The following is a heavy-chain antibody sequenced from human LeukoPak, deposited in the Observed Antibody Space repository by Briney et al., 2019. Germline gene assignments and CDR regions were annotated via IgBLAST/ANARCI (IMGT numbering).Heavy chain of an antibody. J-gene: IGHJ4*02. CDR2: INSDGSST. V-gene: IGHV3-74*01. CDR1: GFTFSSYW. D-gene: IGHD2-2*01. CDR3: ARGGYCSSTSCQSIDY. Sequence: PGGSLRLSCAASGFTFSSYWMHWVRQAPGKGLVWVSRINSDGSSTSYADSVKGRFTISRDNAKNTLYLQMNSLRAEDTAVYYCARGGYCSSTSCQSIDYWGQGTLVTVSS.